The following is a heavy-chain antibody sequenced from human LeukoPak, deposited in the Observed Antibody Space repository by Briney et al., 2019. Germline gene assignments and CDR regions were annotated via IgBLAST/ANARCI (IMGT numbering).Heavy chain of an antibody. CDR2: ISGSGGST. V-gene: IGHV3-23*01. Sequence: GGSLRLSCAASGFTFNSYAMSWVRQAPGKGLEWVSSISGSGGSTYYTDSVKGRFTISRDNSKNTLYLQMNSLTAEETAVYYCVKDQDSGAYSRSDYWGQGTLVTVSS. J-gene: IGHJ4*02. CDR3: VKDQDSGAYSRSDY. CDR1: GFTFNSYA. D-gene: IGHD3-22*01.